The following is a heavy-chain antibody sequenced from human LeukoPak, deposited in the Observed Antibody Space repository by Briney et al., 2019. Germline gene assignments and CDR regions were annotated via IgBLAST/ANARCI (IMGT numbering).Heavy chain of an antibody. V-gene: IGHV1-2*02. Sequence: ASVKVSCKASGYTFTGYYMHWVRQAPGQGLEWMGWINPNSGGTNYAQKFQGRVTMTRDTSISTAYMELSRLRSDDTAVYYCAATGRATTYYYYGMDVWGQGTTVTVSS. CDR1: GYTFTGYY. J-gene: IGHJ6*02. D-gene: IGHD5-12*01. CDR2: INPNSGGT. CDR3: AATGRATTYYYYGMDV.